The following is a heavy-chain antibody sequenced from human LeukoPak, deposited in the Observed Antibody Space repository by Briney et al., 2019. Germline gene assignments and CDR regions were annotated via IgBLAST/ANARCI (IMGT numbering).Heavy chain of an antibody. J-gene: IGHJ4*02. CDR3: ASSVVGRACDY. D-gene: IGHD2-2*01. CDR2: MYTSGST. V-gene: IGHV4-61*02. Sequence: SETLSLTCIVSGGSISSGSYYWSWIRQPAGKGLEWIGRMYTSGSTNHTPSMTSRVTIAVNPSKNQISLKLSSVTAADTAVYYCASSVVGRACDYRGQGTLVTVSS. CDR1: GGSISSGSYY.